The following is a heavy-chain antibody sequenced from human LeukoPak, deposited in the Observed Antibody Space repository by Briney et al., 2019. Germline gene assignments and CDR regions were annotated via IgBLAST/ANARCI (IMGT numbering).Heavy chain of an antibody. CDR1: GFTFSTYA. V-gene: IGHV3-23*01. J-gene: IGHJ4*01. CDR3: AKGRNDYGDAALNY. CDR2: ISGSGGNT. Sequence: GGSLRLSCAASGFTFSTYATSWVRQAPGKGLEWVSSISGSGGNTYYADSVKGRFTISRDNSKNTLYLQMNSLRAEDTAGYYCAKGRNDYGDAALNYWGQGTLVTVSS. D-gene: IGHD4-17*01.